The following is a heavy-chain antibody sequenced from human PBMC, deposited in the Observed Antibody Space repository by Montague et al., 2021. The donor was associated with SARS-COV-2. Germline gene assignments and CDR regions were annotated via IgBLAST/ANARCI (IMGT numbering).Heavy chain of an antibody. V-gene: IGHV2-70*11. Sequence: PALGKPTQTLALTCTFSGFSLTTDGMCVSWIRQPPGKALEWLARIDRDDDKYYSTSLKTRLTISKDTSKNQVVLTMTNMNPTDTATYYCARNGVEFRGSEKYYSGNWLDPWGQGTLVTVSS. J-gene: IGHJ5*02. CDR2: IDRDDDK. CDR1: GFSLTTDGMC. D-gene: IGHD3-10*01. CDR3: ARNGVEFRGSEKYYSGNWLDP.